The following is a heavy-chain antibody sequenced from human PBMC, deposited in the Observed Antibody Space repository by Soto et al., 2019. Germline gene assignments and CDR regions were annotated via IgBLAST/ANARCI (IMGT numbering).Heavy chain of an antibody. CDR3: ARRYYYDSSGYYLGD. V-gene: IGHV4-4*02. D-gene: IGHD3-22*01. J-gene: IGHJ4*02. CDR1: GSSITSSNW. Sequence: QVQLRESGPRLVKPSGTLSLNCAVSGSSITSSNWWTWVRQPPGKGLEWIGESYHSGSSNYNPSLKSRVTISVDKSKNQFFLKLTSVTAADTAVYYCARRYYYDSSGYYLGDWGQGTLVTVSS. CDR2: SYHSGSS.